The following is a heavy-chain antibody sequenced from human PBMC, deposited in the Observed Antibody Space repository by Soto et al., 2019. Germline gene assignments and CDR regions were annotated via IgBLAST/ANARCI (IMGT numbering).Heavy chain of an antibody. CDR1: GFTFRNYA. D-gene: IGHD2-2*01. CDR2: ISYEGSSN. CDR3: ARWKGRVVPGAIVPGAVDL. J-gene: IGHJ3*01. Sequence: QVSLVESGGGVVQPGRSLRLACAASGFTFRNYAMHWVRQAPGKGLAWVAVISYEGSSNYYVDSVKGRFTISRDNSKNTLDVQMNGLRVEATAEYYCARWKGRVVPGAIVPGAVDLWGQGTMVTVS. V-gene: IGHV3-30*03.